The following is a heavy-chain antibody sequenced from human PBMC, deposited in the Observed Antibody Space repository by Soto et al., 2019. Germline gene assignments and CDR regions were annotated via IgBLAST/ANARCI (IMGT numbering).Heavy chain of an antibody. V-gene: IGHV3-21*01. CDR2: IGTRGDI. Sequence: GGSLRLSCAASGFAFSTFSMHWVRQAPGKGLEWVSSIGTRGDIYYADSVKGRCTISRDNAKNSLSLQMNSLRAEDTGVYYCAREETAWPLAYGLDVWGQGTTVTVSS. J-gene: IGHJ6*02. D-gene: IGHD2-21*02. CDR1: GFAFSTFS. CDR3: AREETAWPLAYGLDV.